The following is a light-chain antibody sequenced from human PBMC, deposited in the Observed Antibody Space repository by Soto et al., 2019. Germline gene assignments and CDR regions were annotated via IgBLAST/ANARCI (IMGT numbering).Light chain of an antibody. Sequence: EIVMTQSPATLSVSPGERATLSCRASQSVSSNLAWYQQKPGQAPRLLIYGASTRPTGFPARFSGSESGTDFTLTISSLQSEDFAVYYCQQYNYWPPTFGGGTKVEIK. CDR1: QSVSSN. J-gene: IGKJ4*01. CDR3: QQYNYWPPT. V-gene: IGKV3-15*01. CDR2: GAS.